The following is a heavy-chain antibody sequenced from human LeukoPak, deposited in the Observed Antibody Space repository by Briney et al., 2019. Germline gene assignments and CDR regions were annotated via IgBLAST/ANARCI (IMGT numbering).Heavy chain of an antibody. CDR1: GFTFSSYG. J-gene: IGHJ3*02. CDR3: ARGGSYLSAFDI. V-gene: IGHV3-23*01. D-gene: IGHD1-26*01. CDR2: ISGSGGST. Sequence: GGSLRLSCVASGFTFSSYGMSWVRQAPGKGPEWVSGISGSGGSTYYADSVKGRLTISRDNSKNTLYLQMNSLRAEDTAVYYCARGGSYLSAFDIWGQGTMVTVSS.